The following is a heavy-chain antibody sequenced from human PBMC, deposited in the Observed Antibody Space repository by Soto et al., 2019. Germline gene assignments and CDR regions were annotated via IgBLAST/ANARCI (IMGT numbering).Heavy chain of an antibody. J-gene: IGHJ6*02. CDR2: IWYDGSNK. D-gene: IGHD3-3*01. CDR3: ARDGLGVVVLAPPGMDV. Sequence: GGSLRLSCAASGFTFSSYGMHWVRQAPGKGLEWVAVIWYDGSNKYYADSVKGRFTISRDNSKNTLYLQMNSLRAEDTAVYYCARDGLGVVVLAPPGMDVWGQGTTVTVSS. CDR1: GFTFSSYG. V-gene: IGHV3-33*01.